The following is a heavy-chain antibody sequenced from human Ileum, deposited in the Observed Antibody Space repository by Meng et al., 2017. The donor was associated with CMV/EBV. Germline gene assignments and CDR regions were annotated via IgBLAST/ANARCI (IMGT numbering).Heavy chain of an antibody. CDR2: IDTSTGNP. CDR3: ARDGLSGRYFDY. J-gene: IGHJ4*02. Sequence: QVQLVQSGSELKKPGASVTVSCKASGYNFTSHNIIWVRQATGQGPEWMGWIDTSTGNPTYAQGFIGRFVFFFDMSVSTTYVQISSLKAEDTAVYYCARDGLSGRYFDYWGQGTLVTVSS. V-gene: IGHV7-4-1*02. CDR1: GYNFTSHN. D-gene: IGHD1-26*01.